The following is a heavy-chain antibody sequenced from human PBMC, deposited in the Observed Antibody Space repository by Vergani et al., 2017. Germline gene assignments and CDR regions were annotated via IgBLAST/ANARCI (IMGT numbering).Heavy chain of an antibody. CDR2: ISWNSGSI. D-gene: IGHD3-9*01. V-gene: IGHV3-9*01. CDR3: AKDGYYDILAPDY. CDR1: GFTFDDYA. J-gene: IGHJ4*02. Sequence: EVQLVESGGGLVQPGRSLRLSCAASGFTFDDYAMHWVRQAPGKGLEWVSGISWNSGSIGYADSVTGRFTISRDNAKNYLYLQMNSLRAEDTALNYCAKDGYYDILAPDYWGQGTLVTVSS.